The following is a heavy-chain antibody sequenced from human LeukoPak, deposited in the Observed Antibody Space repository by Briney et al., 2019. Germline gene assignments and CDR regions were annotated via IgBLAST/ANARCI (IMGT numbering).Heavy chain of an antibody. Sequence: SETLSLTCTVSGASISSNSYYWAWLRQPPGMGLEWIGYIYYSGSTNYNPSLKSRVTISVDTSKNQFFLKLSSVTVADTAVYYCARDYGGNSAGYYYGMDVWGQGTTVTVSS. V-gene: IGHV4-61*01. CDR2: IYYSGST. CDR3: ARDYGGNSAGYYYGMDV. D-gene: IGHD4-23*01. J-gene: IGHJ6*02. CDR1: GASISSNSYY.